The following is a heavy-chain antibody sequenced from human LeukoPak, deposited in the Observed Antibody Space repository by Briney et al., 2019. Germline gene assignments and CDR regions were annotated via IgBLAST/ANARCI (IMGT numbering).Heavy chain of an antibody. D-gene: IGHD1-26*01. J-gene: IGHJ5*02. CDR1: GYTFTSYG. CDR3: ARDTGSLVGARRFDP. CDR2: ISAYNGNT. V-gene: IGHV1-18*01. Sequence: ASVKVSCKASGYTFTSYGISWVRQAPGQGLEWMGWISAYNGNTNYAQKLQGRVTMTTDTSTSTAYMELMSLRSDDTAVYYCARDTGSLVGARRFDPWGQGTLVTVSS.